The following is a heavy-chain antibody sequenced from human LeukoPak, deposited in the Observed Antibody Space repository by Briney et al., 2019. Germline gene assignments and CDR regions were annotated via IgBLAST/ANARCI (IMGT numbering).Heavy chain of an antibody. Sequence: SETLSLTCTVSGGSISSYYWSWLRQPPGKGLEWIGYIYYSGSTNYNPSLKSRVTISVDTSKNQFSLKLSSVTAADTAVYYCARAPVPGGYYYVSAFDIWGQGTMVTVSS. V-gene: IGHV4-59*01. CDR2: IYYSGST. CDR3: ARAPVPGGYYYVSAFDI. J-gene: IGHJ3*02. D-gene: IGHD3-22*01. CDR1: GGSISSYY.